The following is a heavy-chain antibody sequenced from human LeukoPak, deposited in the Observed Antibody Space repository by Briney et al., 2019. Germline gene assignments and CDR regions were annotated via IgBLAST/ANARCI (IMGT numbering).Heavy chain of an antibody. CDR3: RRIGCGGGNCAKEGRALGGY. CDR2: IRSSGSYI. CDR1: GFTFGSYT. D-gene: IGHD2-15*01. V-gene: IGHV3-21*01. Sequence: SGGSLRLSRAGSGFTFGSYTMNWVRQAPGKGLEWVSSIRSSGSYIYYADSVTGGFTISRDNAKKSLYLKMNSLRAEDTAIYYCRRIGCGGGNCAKEGRALGGYWGQGILVTGSS. J-gene: IGHJ4*02.